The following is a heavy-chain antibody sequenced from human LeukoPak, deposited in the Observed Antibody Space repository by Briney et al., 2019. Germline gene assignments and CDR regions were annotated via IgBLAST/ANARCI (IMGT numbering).Heavy chain of an antibody. J-gene: IGHJ4*02. CDR2: MSSSDDGR. Sequence: GGTLRLSCAASGFTFSSYGMSWVRQAPGKGLEWVSAMSSSDDGRYYAASVRGRFTISRDASRSTLYLQMNSLRAEDAAVYYCAKAPVTSCRGAFCYPFDYWGQGTLVTVSS. V-gene: IGHV3-23*01. CDR1: GFTFSSYG. CDR3: AKAPVTSCRGAFCYPFDY. D-gene: IGHD2-15*01.